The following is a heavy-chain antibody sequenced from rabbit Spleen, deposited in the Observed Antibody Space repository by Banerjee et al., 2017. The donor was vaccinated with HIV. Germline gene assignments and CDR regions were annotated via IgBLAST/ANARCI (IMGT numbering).Heavy chain of an antibody. CDR3: ARDLENYAGSNYLDL. V-gene: IGHV1S45*01. J-gene: IGHJ4*01. CDR2: IYAGSNNT. Sequence: QEQLEESGGGLVKPEGSLTLTCKASGFDLSYSYWICWVRQAPGKGLEWIGCIYAGSNNTYYATWAKGRFTISKTSSTTVTLQMTSLTAADTATYFCARDLENYAGSNYLDLWGPGTLVTVS. D-gene: IGHD8-1*01. CDR1: GFDLSYSYW.